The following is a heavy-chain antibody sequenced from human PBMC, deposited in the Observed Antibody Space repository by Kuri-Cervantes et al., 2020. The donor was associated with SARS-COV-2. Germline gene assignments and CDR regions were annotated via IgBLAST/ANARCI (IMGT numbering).Heavy chain of an antibody. D-gene: IGHD3-10*01. CDR3: ARDFRRGVRGPIDY. CDR2: ISVTASTI. Sequence: PGGSLRLSCEGSGFTFHTYEMNWVRQAPEKGLEWISYISVTASTIYYADSVKGRFTVSRDNAKNSLYLQMNSLRAEDTAVYYCARDFRRGVRGPIDYWGQGTLVTVSS. J-gene: IGHJ4*02. V-gene: IGHV3-48*03. CDR1: GFTFHTYE.